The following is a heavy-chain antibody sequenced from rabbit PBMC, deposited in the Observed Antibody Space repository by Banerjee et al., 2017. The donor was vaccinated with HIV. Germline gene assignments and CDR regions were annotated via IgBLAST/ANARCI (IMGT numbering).Heavy chain of an antibody. J-gene: IGHJ4*01. Sequence: QEQLEESAGGLVKPEGSLTLTCKASGFSFSNRYVMCWVRQAPGKGLEWIACINTSSGNTVYASWAKGRFTISKTSSYRVTLHRTILSAADPASSFLARDLGGPFGWNFNLWGPGTLVTVS. V-gene: IGHV1S45*01. CDR2: INTSSGNT. CDR3: ARDLGGPFGWNFNL. D-gene: IGHD5-1*01. CDR1: GFSFSNRYV.